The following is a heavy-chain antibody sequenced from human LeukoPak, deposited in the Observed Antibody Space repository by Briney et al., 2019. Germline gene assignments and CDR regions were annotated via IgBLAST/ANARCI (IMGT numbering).Heavy chain of an antibody. CDR2: ISGSGGST. Sequence: GGSLRLSCAASGFTFSSYSMSWVRLAPGKGLEWVSGISGSGGSTNYADSVKGRFTISRDNSQNTLYLQMNSLRAEDTALYYCAKVRVATTKYDAFDVWGQGTMVTVSS. CDR3: AKVRVATTKYDAFDV. J-gene: IGHJ3*01. D-gene: IGHD3-3*01. CDR1: GFTFSSYS. V-gene: IGHV3-23*01.